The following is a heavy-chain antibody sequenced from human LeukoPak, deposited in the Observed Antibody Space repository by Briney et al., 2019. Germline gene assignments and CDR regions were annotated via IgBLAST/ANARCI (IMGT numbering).Heavy chain of an antibody. Sequence: SETLSLTCTVSGGSISSGGYYGSWIRQPPGKGLEWIGYIYHSGSTYYNPSLKSRVTISVDRSKNQFSLKLSSVTAADTAVYYCARDSVEYQVRTLDYWGQGTLVTVSS. CDR2: IYHSGST. J-gene: IGHJ4*02. CDR3: ARDSVEYQVRTLDY. CDR1: GGSISSGGYY. D-gene: IGHD2-2*01. V-gene: IGHV4-30-2*01.